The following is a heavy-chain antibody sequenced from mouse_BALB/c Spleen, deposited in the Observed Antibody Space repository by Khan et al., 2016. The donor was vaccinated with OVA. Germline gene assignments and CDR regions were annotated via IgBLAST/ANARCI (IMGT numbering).Heavy chain of an antibody. J-gene: IGHJ4*01. CDR1: GYTFKNHG. Sequence: VQLVESGPELKKPGETVKISCKASGYTFKNHGMNWVKQAPGKGLKWMGWINTYTGEPTYVEDFKGRFAFSLETSASTAYLQINNLKIEDTATYFCARPPFFSYVMVYWGQGTSVTVSS. CDR2: INTYTGEP. V-gene: IGHV9-3-1*01. CDR3: ARPPFFSYVMVY.